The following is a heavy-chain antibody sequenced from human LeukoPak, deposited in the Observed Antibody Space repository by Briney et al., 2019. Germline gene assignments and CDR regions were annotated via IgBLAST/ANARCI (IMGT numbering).Heavy chain of an antibody. CDR3: ARVQGRSIAAIIHY. V-gene: IGHV3-30*04. J-gene: IGHJ4*02. Sequence: GRSLRLSCAASGLTFSSYAMHWVRQAPGKGLEWVAIISYDGSNQYYADSVKGRFTISRDNSKNTLFLEMNSTRAEDTAVYYCARVQGRSIAAIIHYWGQGTLVTVSS. CDR1: GLTFSSYA. D-gene: IGHD6-25*01. CDR2: ISYDGSNQ.